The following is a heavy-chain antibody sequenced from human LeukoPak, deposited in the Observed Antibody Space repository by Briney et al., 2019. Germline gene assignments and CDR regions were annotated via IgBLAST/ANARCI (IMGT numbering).Heavy chain of an antibody. D-gene: IGHD2-15*01. V-gene: IGHV3-74*01. Sequence: PGGSLRLSCAASGFTFSSYWMHCVRQAPGKGLVLVSRINSDGSSTSYADSVKGRFTISRDNAKNTLYLQMNSLRAEDTAVYYCARDQDYYFDYWGQGTLVTVSS. CDR3: ARDQDYYFDY. CDR1: GFTFSSYW. J-gene: IGHJ4*02. CDR2: INSDGSST.